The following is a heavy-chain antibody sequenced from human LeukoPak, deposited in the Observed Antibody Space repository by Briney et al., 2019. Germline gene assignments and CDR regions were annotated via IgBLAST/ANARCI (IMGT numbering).Heavy chain of an antibody. CDR1: GFTFSSYG. CDR2: IWYDGSNK. D-gene: IGHD6-13*01. CDR3: ARDFLGGSSSWYYHYYYGMDV. J-gene: IGHJ6*02. V-gene: IGHV3-33*01. Sequence: PGRSLRLSCAASGFTFSSYGMHWVRQAPGKGLEWVAVIWYDGSNKYYADSVKGRFTISRDNSKNTLYLQMNSLRAEDTAVYYCARDFLGGSSSWYYHYYYGMDVWGQGTTVTVSS.